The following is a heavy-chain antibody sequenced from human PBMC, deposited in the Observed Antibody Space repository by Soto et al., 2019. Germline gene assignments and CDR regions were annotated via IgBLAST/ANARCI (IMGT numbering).Heavy chain of an antibody. CDR1: GFTFSSYA. V-gene: IGHV3-23*01. J-gene: IGHJ6*02. CDR2: ISGSGGST. Sequence: EVQLLESGGGLVQPGGSLRLSCAASGFTFSSYAMSWVRQAPGKGLEWVSAISGSGGSTYYADSVKGRFTISRDNSKNTLYLQMNSLRAEDTAVYYCARKDQSGGGYRGGYYYYGMDVWGQGTTVTVSS. CDR3: ARKDQSGGGYRGGYYYYGMDV. D-gene: IGHD5-18*01.